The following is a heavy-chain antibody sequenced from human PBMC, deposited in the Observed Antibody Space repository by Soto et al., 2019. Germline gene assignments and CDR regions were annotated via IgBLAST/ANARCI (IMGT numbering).Heavy chain of an antibody. Sequence: PSETLSLTCTVAGASVSSGGFPWSWIRQPPGKGLEWIGSISYSGSTTYYPSLRSRVTISVDTSKNQFSLRLNSVTAADTAIYFCARVTFLIVGSVFSTPFDFWGQGTLVTVSS. J-gene: IGHJ4*02. CDR2: ISYSGST. D-gene: IGHD1-26*01. CDR3: ARVTFLIVGSVFSTPFDF. CDR1: GASVSSGGFP. V-gene: IGHV4-61*08.